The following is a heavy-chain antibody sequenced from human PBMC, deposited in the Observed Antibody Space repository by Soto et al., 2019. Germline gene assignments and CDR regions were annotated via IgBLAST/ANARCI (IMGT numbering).Heavy chain of an antibody. CDR2: IIPIFGTA. D-gene: IGHD3-10*01. CDR1: GGTFSSYA. J-gene: IGHJ6*02. CDR3: ASLSGLWFGELLGGMDV. V-gene: IGHV1-69*13. Sequence: SVKVSCKASGGTFSSYAISWVRQAPGQGLEWMGGIIPIFGTANYAQKFQGRVTITADESTSTAYMELSSLRSEDTAVYYCASLSGLWFGELLGGMDVWGQGTSVTVSS.